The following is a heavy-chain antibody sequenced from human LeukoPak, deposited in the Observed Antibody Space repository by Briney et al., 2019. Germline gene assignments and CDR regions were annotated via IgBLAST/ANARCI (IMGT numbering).Heavy chain of an antibody. J-gene: IGHJ3*02. Sequence: GGSLRLSCAASGFTFSSYWMHWVRQAPGKGLVWVSRINTDGSSTSYADSVKGRFTISRDNAKNSPYLQMNSLRAEDTAVYYCARDGGSYFGNAFDIWGQGTMVTVSS. CDR2: INTDGSST. V-gene: IGHV3-74*01. CDR1: GFTFSSYW. CDR3: ARDGGSYFGNAFDI. D-gene: IGHD1-26*01.